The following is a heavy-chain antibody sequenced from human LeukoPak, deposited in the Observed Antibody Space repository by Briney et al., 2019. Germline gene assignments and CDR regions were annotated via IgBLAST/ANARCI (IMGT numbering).Heavy chain of an antibody. J-gene: IGHJ6*03. CDR3: DKSVSSNYGGSYYFMDV. V-gene: IGHV3-23*01. Sequence: AGGCLRLSCAASGFTFSSYAMSWVRQAAGKGLEWVSAISGSGGSTYYADCVKGRFTISRDNSKNTLYPQMNSLRAENTAVYYSDKSVSSNYGGSYYFMDVWGTGTTVTVSS. CDR1: GFTFSSYA. D-gene: IGHD4-11*01. CDR2: ISGSGGST.